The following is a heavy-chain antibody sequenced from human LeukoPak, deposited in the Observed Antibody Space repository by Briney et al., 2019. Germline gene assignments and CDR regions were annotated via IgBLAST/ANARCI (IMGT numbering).Heavy chain of an antibody. Sequence: ASVKVPCKASGSTFIDYYIHWVRQAPGQGLEWMGWINPYSGGTNYAQKFQGRVTMTRDTSISTAYMELNSLRSDDTAVYYCARLGLTVTSDIDWWGQGTLVTVSS. V-gene: IGHV1-2*02. CDR3: ARLGLTVTSDIDW. CDR2: INPYSGGT. J-gene: IGHJ4*02. D-gene: IGHD4-17*01. CDR1: GSTFIDYY.